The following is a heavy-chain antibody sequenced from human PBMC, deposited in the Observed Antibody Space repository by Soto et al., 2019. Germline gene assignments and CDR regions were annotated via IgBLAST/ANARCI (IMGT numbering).Heavy chain of an antibody. CDR1: GFSLTTSGVG. CDR3: AHRVLRTVFGLVTTTAIYFDF. J-gene: IGHJ4*02. Sequence: QITLNESGPTQVKPRQTLTLTCTFSGFSLTTSGVGVGWIRQSPGKAPEWLALIYWDDDKRYSPSLKSRLTITKDTSQNQVVQTMADLDPADTATYYCAHRVLRTVFGLVTTTAIYFDFWGQGTPVAVSS. D-gene: IGHD3-3*01. V-gene: IGHV2-5*02. CDR2: IYWDDDK.